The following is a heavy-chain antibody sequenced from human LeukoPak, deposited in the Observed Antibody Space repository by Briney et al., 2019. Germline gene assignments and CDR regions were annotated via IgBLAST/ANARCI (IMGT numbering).Heavy chain of an antibody. CDR2: ISNGGGGT. CDR1: GFTFNSFG. J-gene: IGHJ5*02. Sequence: GGSLRLSCAASGFTFNSFGLNWVRQAPGKGLEWVSAISNGGGGTAYADFVKGRFTISRDNSKNSLFLQMNSLRAEDTALYYCAKGSSGYFADLWGQGTLVTVSS. D-gene: IGHD5-12*01. V-gene: IGHV3-23*01. CDR3: AKGSSGYFADL.